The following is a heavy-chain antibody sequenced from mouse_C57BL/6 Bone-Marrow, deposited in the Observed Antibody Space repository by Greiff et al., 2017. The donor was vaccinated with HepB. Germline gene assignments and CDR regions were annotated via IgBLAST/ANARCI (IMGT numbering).Heavy chain of an antibody. J-gene: IGHJ4*01. CDR3: ARSRSTMVTTRYYAMDY. Sequence: VQLKQSVAELVRPGASVKLSCTASGFNIKNTYMHWVKQRPEQGLEWIGRIDPANGNTKYAPKFQGKATITADTSSNTAYLQLSSLTSEDTAIYYCARSRSTMVTTRYYAMDYWGQGTSVTVSS. CDR1: GFNIKNTY. V-gene: IGHV14-3*01. CDR2: IDPANGNT. D-gene: IGHD2-2*01.